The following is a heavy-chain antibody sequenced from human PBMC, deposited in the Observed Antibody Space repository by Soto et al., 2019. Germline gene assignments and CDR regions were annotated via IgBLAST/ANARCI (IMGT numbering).Heavy chain of an antibody. V-gene: IGHV3-66*01. CDR3: ASRGMVTSWSGFAN. J-gene: IGHJ4*02. Sequence: PGGSLRLSCEASGFTVSDNHMSWVRQAPGKGLEWVSVIYTGGSTYYVDSAKGRFTISRDNSKNTLYLQMNSLRGEDTAVYYCASRGMVTSWSGFANWGQGTLVTVSS. CDR2: IYTGGST. CDR1: GFTVSDNH. D-gene: IGHD2-21*02.